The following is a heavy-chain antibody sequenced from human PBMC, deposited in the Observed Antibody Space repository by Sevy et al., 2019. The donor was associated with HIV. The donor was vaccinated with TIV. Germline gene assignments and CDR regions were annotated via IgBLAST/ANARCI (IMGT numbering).Heavy chain of an antibody. D-gene: IGHD1-26*01. V-gene: IGHV4-59*01. CDR1: GGSISSYY. Sequence: SETLSLTCTVSGGSISSYYWSWIRQPPGKGLEWIGYIYYSGSTNYNPSLKSRVTISVDTSKNQFSLKLSSVTAADTAVYYCARGIVGATMGFDYWGQGTLVTVSS. CDR2: IYYSGST. J-gene: IGHJ4*02. CDR3: ARGIVGATMGFDY.